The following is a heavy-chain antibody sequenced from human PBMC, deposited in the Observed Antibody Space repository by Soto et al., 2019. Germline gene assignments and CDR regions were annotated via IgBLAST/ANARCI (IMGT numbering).Heavy chain of an antibody. Sequence: GGSLRLSCAASGFTFSSYAMSRVRQAPGKGLEWVSAISGSGGSTYYADSVKGRFSISRDDSKTTLYLQMNSLKAEDTAVYYCTPGGVPEAAKGYYYYAMDVWGQGTTVTVSS. CDR1: GFTFSSYA. V-gene: IGHV3-23*01. CDR2: ISGSGGST. CDR3: TPGGVPEAAKGYYYYAMDV. J-gene: IGHJ6*02. D-gene: IGHD2-2*01.